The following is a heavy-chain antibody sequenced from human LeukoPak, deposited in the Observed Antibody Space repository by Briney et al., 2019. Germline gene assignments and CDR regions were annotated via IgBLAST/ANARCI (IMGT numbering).Heavy chain of an antibody. J-gene: IGHJ4*02. D-gene: IGHD1-26*01. CDR2: ISSSGNTI. Sequence: PGGSLRLSCAASGFTFSDYYMSWIRQAPGKGLEWVSYISSSGNTIYYVDSVKGRFTISRDNAKNSLYLQMNSLRAEDTAVYYCARDRVVGAPSLFHYWGQGTLVTVSS. CDR1: GFTFSDYY. V-gene: IGHV3-11*01. CDR3: ARDRVVGAPSLFHY.